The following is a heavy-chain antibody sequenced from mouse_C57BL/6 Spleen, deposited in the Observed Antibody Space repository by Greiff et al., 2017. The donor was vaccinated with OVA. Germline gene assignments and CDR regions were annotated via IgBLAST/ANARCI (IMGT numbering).Heavy chain of an antibody. CDR1: GYAFSSSW. D-gene: IGHD2-4*01. Sequence: VKLQESGPELVKPGASVKISCKASGYAFSSSWMNWVKQRPGKGLEWIGRIYPGDGDTNYNGKFKGKATLTADKSSSTAYMQLSSLTSEDSAVYFCAREGYDYDGGYYAMDYWGQGTSVTVSS. CDR2: IYPGDGDT. V-gene: IGHV1-82*01. CDR3: AREGYDYDGGYYAMDY. J-gene: IGHJ4*01.